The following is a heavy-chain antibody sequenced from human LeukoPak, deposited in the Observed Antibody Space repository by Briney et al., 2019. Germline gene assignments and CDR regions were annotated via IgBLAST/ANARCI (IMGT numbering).Heavy chain of an antibody. V-gene: IGHV3-30*04. CDR3: ARAQLEGPVGVLYYDMDV. Sequence: GGSLRLSCAASGFTFSSYAMHWVRQAPGKGLEWVAVISYDGSNKYYADSVKGGFTISRDNSKNTLYLQMNSLRAEDTAVYYCARAQLEGPVGVLYYDMDVWGKGTTVTVSS. J-gene: IGHJ6*04. CDR1: GFTFSSYA. D-gene: IGHD1-1*01. CDR2: ISYDGSNK.